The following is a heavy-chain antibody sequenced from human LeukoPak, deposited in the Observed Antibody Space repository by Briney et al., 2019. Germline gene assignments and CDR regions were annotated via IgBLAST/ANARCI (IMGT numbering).Heavy chain of an antibody. Sequence: GGSLRLSCAASGFIFNNYAMSWVRQAPGKGLEWASSISGTGATTYYADSVKGRFAISRDNSKNTLYLQMSSLRAEDTAVYYCAKDQRFGDLDDYRGQGTLVTVSS. CDR3: AKDQRFGDLDDY. V-gene: IGHV3-23*01. J-gene: IGHJ4*02. D-gene: IGHD3-10*01. CDR2: ISGTGATT. CDR1: GFIFNNYA.